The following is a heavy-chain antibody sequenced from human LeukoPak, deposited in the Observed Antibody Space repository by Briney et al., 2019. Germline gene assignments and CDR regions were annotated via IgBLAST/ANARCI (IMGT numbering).Heavy chain of an antibody. D-gene: IGHD2-15*01. CDR3: ARGESGIKLGYCSGGSCYPPGY. Sequence: ASVKVSCKASGYTFTGYYMHWVRQAPGQGLEWMGWINPNSGGTSYAQKFQGRVTMSRDTSISTAYMEVSRLRSDDTAVYYCARGESGIKLGYCSGGSCYPPGYWGQGTLVTVSS. J-gene: IGHJ4*02. CDR2: INPNSGGT. CDR1: GYTFTGYY. V-gene: IGHV1-2*02.